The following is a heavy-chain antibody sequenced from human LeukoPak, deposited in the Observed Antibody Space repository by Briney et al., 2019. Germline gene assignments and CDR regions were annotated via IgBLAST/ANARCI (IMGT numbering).Heavy chain of an antibody. CDR2: IYYSGST. J-gene: IGHJ5*02. CDR3: ARQEIGLRSFDP. D-gene: IGHD3/OR15-3a*01. Sequence: SETLSLTCTVSGGSISSNSYYWGWIRQPPGKGLEWIGSIYYSGSTYYNPSLKNRLTISVDTSKNQFSLKLSSVTAADTAVYYRARQEIGLRSFDPWGQGTLVTVSS. V-gene: IGHV4-39*01. CDR1: GGSISSNSYY.